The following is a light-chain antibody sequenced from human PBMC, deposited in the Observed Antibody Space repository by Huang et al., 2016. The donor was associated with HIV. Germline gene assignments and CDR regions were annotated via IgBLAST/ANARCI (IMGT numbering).Light chain of an antibody. CDR3: QQYNNWPPLIT. CDR1: QRVSSN. Sequence: EIVMTQSPATLSVSPGERATLSCRASQRVSSNLAWYQQKPGQAPMLLIYGASTRATGIPARFSGSGSGTEFTLTISSLQSEDFAVYYCQQYNNWPPLITFGQGTRLEIK. V-gene: IGKV3-15*01. J-gene: IGKJ5*01. CDR2: GAS.